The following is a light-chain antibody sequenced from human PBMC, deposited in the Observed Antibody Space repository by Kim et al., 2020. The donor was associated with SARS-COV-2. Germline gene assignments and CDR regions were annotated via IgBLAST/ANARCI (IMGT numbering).Light chain of an antibody. CDR2: SHN. Sequence: QSVLTQPPSASGTPGQRVTISCSGSSSNIGSKTVNWYHQLPGTAPKLLIYSHNQRPSGVPDRFSGSKSGTSASLAISGLQPEDEADYYCATWDDSLNAVVFGGGTKVTVL. J-gene: IGLJ2*01. V-gene: IGLV1-44*01. CDR1: SSNIGSKT. CDR3: ATWDDSLNAVV.